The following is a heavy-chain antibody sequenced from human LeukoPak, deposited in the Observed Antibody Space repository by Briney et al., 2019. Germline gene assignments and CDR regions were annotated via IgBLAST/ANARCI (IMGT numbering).Heavy chain of an antibody. V-gene: IGHV3-7*01. CDR2: IKPDGSQK. CDR3: ASDLNGAGG. CDR1: GLSFGGTW. J-gene: IGHJ4*02. D-gene: IGHD4/OR15-4a*01. Sequence: GGSLRLSCATSGLSFGGTWMTWVRQAPGKGLECVANIKPDGSQKYYLDSVKGRFTVSRDNAKNSLYLQMNSLRVEDTAIYFCASDLNGAGGCGQGTLVTVSS.